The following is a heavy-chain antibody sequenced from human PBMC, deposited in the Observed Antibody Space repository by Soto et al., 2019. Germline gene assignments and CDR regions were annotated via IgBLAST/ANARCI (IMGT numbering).Heavy chain of an antibody. CDR2: IYSGGST. J-gene: IGHJ4*02. CDR1: GFTVSSNY. D-gene: IGHD7-27*01. Sequence: GESLKISCAASGFTVSSNYMSWVRQAPGKGLEWVSVIYSGGSTYYADSVKGRFTISRDNSKNTLYLQMNSLRAEDTAVYYCARAQWGFWGYWGQGTLVTVSS. CDR3: ARAQWGFWGY. V-gene: IGHV3-53*01.